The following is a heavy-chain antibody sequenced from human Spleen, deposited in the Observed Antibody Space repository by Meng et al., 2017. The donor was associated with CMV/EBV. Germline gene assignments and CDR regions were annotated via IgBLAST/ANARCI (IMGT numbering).Heavy chain of an antibody. CDR3: ARDASLWGAFDY. V-gene: IGHV3-48*04. CDR1: GFTFSSYT. Sequence: GESLKISCAASGFTFSSYTINWVRQAPGKGLEWVSYISSSTIYYADSVKGRFTISRDNAKNSLYLQMNSLRAEDTAMYYCARDASLWGAFDYWGQGTLVTVSS. CDR2: ISSSTI. J-gene: IGHJ4*02. D-gene: IGHD3-16*01.